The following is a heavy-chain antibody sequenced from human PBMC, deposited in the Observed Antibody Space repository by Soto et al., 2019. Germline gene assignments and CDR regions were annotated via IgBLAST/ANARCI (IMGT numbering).Heavy chain of an antibody. CDR3: ARDRPDIFGLGMFDP. CDR1: GGSINNHY. CDR2: IYYSGST. D-gene: IGHD3-3*01. V-gene: IGHV4-59*06. Sequence: PSETLSLTCTVSGGSINNHYWSWIRQHPGKGLEWIGYIYYSGSTYYNPSLKSRVTISVDTSKNQFSLKLSSVTAADTAVYYCARDRPDIFGLGMFDPWGQGTLVTVSS. J-gene: IGHJ5*02.